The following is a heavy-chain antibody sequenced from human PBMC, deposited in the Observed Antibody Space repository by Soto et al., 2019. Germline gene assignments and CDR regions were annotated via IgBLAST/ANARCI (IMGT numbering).Heavy chain of an antibody. V-gene: IGHV4-31*03. CDR3: TRDASRDSSARGWFDP. Sequence: PSETLSLTCTVSGGSISSGGYYWSWIRQHPGKGLEWIGYIYYSGSTYYNPSLKSRVTISVDTSKNQFSLKLSSVTAADTAVYYCTRDASRDSSARGWFDPWGPGTLVTVSS. D-gene: IGHD6-13*01. CDR2: IYYSGST. J-gene: IGHJ5*02. CDR1: GGSISSGGYY.